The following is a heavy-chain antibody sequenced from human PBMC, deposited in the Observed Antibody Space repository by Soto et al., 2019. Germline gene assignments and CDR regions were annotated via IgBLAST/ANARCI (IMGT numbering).Heavy chain of an antibody. Sequence: SETLSLTCAVYGGSFSGYYWSWIRQPPGKGLEWIGEINHSGSTNYNPSLKSRVTISVDTSKNQFSLKLSSVTAADTAVYYCARLLSRDYYYYGMDVWGQGTTVTVSS. CDR1: GGSFSGYY. D-gene: IGHD2-2*01. CDR2: INHSGST. V-gene: IGHV4-34*01. J-gene: IGHJ6*02. CDR3: ARLLSRDYYYYGMDV.